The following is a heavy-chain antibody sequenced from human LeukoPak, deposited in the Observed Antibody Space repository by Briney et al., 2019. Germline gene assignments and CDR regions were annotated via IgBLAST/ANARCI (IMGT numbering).Heavy chain of an antibody. V-gene: IGHV4-59*07. CDR3: ARGSRYCSTTSCHSFDY. J-gene: IGHJ4*02. D-gene: IGHD2-2*02. Sequence: SDTLGLTCTVSRGSIRTYYWNGIRQSPRRGLEWIVYMFHSGSPNYNPALKSRVALSIDTSKNQFSLKLSSVTAADTAVYYCARGSRYCSTTSCHSFDYWGQGTLVTDSS. CDR2: MFHSGSP. CDR1: RGSIRTYY.